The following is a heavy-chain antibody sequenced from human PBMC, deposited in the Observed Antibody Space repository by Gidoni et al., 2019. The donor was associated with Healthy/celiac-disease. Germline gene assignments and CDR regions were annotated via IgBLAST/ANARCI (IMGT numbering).Heavy chain of an antibody. J-gene: IGHJ4*02. D-gene: IGHD3-3*01. CDR1: GFNFSSYS. CDR2: ISSSSSTI. Sequence: EVQLVESGGGLVQPGGSLRLSCAASGFNFSSYSMNWVRQAPGKGLEWVSYISSSSSTIYYADSVKGRFTISRDNAKNSLYLQMNSLRDEDTAVYYCARDRYDFWSGYLGVDYWGQGTLVTVSS. CDR3: ARDRYDFWSGYLGVDY. V-gene: IGHV3-48*02.